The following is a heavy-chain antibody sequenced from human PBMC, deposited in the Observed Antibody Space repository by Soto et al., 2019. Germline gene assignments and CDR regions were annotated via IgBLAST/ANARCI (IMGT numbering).Heavy chain of an antibody. CDR2: ISYDGSNK. V-gene: IGHV3-30*18. CDR3: AKTLTGGSGSYYEYYYYYYGMDV. Sequence: GGSLRLSCAASGFTFSSYSMHWVRQAPGKGLEWVAVISYDGSNKYYADSVKGRFTISRDNSKNTLYLQMNSLRAEDTAVYYCAKTLTGGSGSYYEYYYYYYGMDVWGQGTTVTVSS. D-gene: IGHD3-10*01. CDR1: GFTFSSYS. J-gene: IGHJ6*02.